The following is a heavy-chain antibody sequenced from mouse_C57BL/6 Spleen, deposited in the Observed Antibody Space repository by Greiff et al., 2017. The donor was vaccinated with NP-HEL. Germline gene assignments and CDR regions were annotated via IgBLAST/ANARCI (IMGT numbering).Heavy chain of an antibody. V-gene: IGHV2-9-1*01. D-gene: IGHD2-1*01. CDR3: ASYYDAMDY. J-gene: IGHJ4*01. Sequence: VQRVESGPGLVAPSQCLSITCTVSGFSLTSYAISWVRQPPGKGLEWLGVIWTGGGTNYNSALKSRLSISKDNSKSQVFLKMNSLQTDDTARYYCASYYDAMDYWGQGTSVTVSS. CDR1: GFSLTSYA. CDR2: IWTGGGT.